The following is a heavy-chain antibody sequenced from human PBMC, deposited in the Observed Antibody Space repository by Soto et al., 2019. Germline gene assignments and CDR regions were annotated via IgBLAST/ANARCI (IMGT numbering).Heavy chain of an antibody. V-gene: IGHV3-23*01. CDR2: ISGSGGST. J-gene: IGHJ3*01. Sequence: GGSLRLSCAASGFTFSSYAMSWVRQAPGKGLEWVSAISGSGGSTYYADSVKGRFTIPRDNSKNTLYLQMNSLRAEDTAVYYCARVHGQDYYYFWSGYLCSIDFSGQATMLTVSS. CDR1: GFTFSSYA. D-gene: IGHD3-3*01. CDR3: ARVHGQDYYYFWSGYLCSIDF.